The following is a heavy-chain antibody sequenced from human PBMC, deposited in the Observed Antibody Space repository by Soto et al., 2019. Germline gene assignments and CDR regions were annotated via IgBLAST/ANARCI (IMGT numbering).Heavy chain of an antibody. Sequence: RLSCASSGFSFVNYAMNWVRQAPWKGLEWVSGLSGSGTSTYYADSVKGRFTISRDNSRDTLFLQMNSLTADDTAVYYCAKATTNGGWFNPFDSWGQGALVTVSS. J-gene: IGHJ4*02. D-gene: IGHD6-19*01. CDR1: GFSFVNYA. V-gene: IGHV3-23*01. CDR2: LSGSGTST. CDR3: AKATTNGGWFNPFDS.